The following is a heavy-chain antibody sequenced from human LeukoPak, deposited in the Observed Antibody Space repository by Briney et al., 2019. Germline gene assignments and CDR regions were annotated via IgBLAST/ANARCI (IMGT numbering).Heavy chain of an antibody. D-gene: IGHD6-19*01. CDR2: IIWNGGSP. CDR3: RAVADQRGDFDY. Sequence: GGSLRLSCAASGFTFSSYSMNWVRQAPGKGLEWVSGIIWNGGSPRYADSVKGRFTISRDNAKNTLYLQMNSLRAEDTAVYYCRAVADQRGDFDYWGQGTLVTVSS. J-gene: IGHJ4*02. CDR1: GFTFSSYS. V-gene: IGHV3-20*04.